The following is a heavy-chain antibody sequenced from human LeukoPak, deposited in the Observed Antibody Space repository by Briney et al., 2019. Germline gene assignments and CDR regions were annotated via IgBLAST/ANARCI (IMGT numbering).Heavy chain of an antibody. CDR2: TGGSDDNT. V-gene: IGHV3-23*01. D-gene: IGHD6-19*01. J-gene: IGHJ4*02. Sequence: PGGSLRLSCEGSGFTFNGYAFSWVRQAPGKGLEWVAVTGGSDDNTHYADSVKGRFTISRDNSEKRLFLQMNSLRPDDSALYCCTKDLMTGFSSGWYFAYWGQGTLVTVSS. CDR1: GFTFNGYA. CDR3: TKDLMTGFSSGWYFAY.